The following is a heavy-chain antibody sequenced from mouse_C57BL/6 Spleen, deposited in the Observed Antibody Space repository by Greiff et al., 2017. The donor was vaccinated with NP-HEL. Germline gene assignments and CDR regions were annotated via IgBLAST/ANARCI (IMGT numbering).Heavy chain of an antibody. CDR1: GFTFSSYA. D-gene: IGHD1-1*01. Sequence: EVMLVESGGGLVKPGGSLKLSCAASGFTFSSYAMSWVRQTPEKRLEWVATISDGGSYTYYPDNVKGRFTISRDNAKNNLYLQMSHLKSEDTALYYCARGGTNYGSLDYWGQGTTLTVSS. CDR2: ISDGGSYT. CDR3: ARGGTNYGSLDY. J-gene: IGHJ2*01. V-gene: IGHV5-4*03.